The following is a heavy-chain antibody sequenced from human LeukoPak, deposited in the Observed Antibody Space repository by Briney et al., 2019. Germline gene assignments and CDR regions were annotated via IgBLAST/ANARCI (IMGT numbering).Heavy chain of an antibody. V-gene: IGHV1-69*13. CDR3: ARNTAPPQPWWCGSCWAGDYYYYYGMDV. CDR1: GGTFSSYA. J-gene: IGHJ6*02. Sequence: SVKVSCKASGGTFSSYAISWVREAPGQGLEWMGGIIPIFGTANYAQKFQGRVTITADESTSTAYMELSSLRSEDTAVYYCARNTAPPQPWWCGSCWAGDYYYYYGMDVWSQGTTVTVSS. CDR2: IIPIFGTA. D-gene: IGHD2-15*01.